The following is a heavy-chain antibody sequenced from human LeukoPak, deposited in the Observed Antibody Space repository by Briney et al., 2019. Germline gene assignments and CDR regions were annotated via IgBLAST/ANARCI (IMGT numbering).Heavy chain of an antibody. CDR2: IRNKANGGTA. CDR1: GFTFSDYA. J-gene: IGHJ4*02. D-gene: IGHD6-19*01. V-gene: IGHV3-49*04. Sequence: GGSLRLSCTASGFTFSDYAMTWVRQAPGKGLEWVGFIRNKANGGTADYAASVKDGFTISRDDSKTIAYLQMNSLKTEDTAVYFCSRAYSTGWLGINDYWGQGALVTVSS. CDR3: SRAYSTGWLGINDY.